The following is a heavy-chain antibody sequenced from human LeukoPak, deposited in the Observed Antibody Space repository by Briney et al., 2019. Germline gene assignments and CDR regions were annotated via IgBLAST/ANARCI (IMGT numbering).Heavy chain of an antibody. CDR2: ISWNSGSI. J-gene: IGHJ6*02. CDR3: AKGLYYDFWSGYKSPYYYYGMDV. V-gene: IGHV3-9*01. CDR1: GFTFDDYA. Sequence: GRSLRLSCAASGFTFDDYAMPWVRHAPGKGLEWVSGISWNSGSIGYADSVKGRFTISRDNAKNSLYLQMNSLRAEDTALYYCAKGLYYDFWSGYKSPYYYYGMDVWGQGTTVTVSS. D-gene: IGHD3-3*01.